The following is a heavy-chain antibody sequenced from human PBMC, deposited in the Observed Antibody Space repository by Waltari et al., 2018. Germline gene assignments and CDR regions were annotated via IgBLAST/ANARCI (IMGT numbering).Heavy chain of an antibody. J-gene: IGHJ3*02. D-gene: IGHD2-2*01. Sequence: EVQLLESGGGLVQPGGSLRLSCAASGFTFSSYAMSWVRQAPGKGLEWVSVIYSGGSTYYADSVKGRFTISRDNSKNTLYLQMNSLRAEDTAVYYCAKVGDQHDAFDIWGQGTMVTVSS. CDR2: IYSGGST. V-gene: IGHV3-23*03. CDR3: AKVGDQHDAFDI. CDR1: GFTFSSYA.